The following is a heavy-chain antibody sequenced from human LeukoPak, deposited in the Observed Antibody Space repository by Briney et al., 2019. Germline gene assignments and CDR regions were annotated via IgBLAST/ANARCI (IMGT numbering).Heavy chain of an antibody. V-gene: IGHV3-11*04. CDR3: ARDLPADSGYDWGADY. CDR1: GFTFSDYY. Sequence: GGSLRLSCAASGFTFSDYYMSWIRQAPGKGLEWVSYISSSGSTIYYADSVKGRFTISRDNAKNSLYLKMNSLRAEDTAVYYCARDLPADSGYDWGADYWGQGTLVTVSS. CDR2: ISSSGSTI. D-gene: IGHD5-12*01. J-gene: IGHJ4*02.